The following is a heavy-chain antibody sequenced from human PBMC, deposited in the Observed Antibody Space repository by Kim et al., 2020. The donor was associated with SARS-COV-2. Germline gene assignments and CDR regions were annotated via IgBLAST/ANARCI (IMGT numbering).Heavy chain of an antibody. Sequence: GGSLRPSCTASGFTFDDYAMNWVRQAPGKGLEWVAILSGDGDNPYYADSVEGRFTISRDNFKNSLYLQMNSLKIEDAALYYCARKTHWNDAFDYWGQGTL. V-gene: IGHV3-43*02. CDR2: LSGDGDNP. D-gene: IGHD1-1*01. CDR3: ARKTHWNDAFDY. CDR1: GFTFDDYA. J-gene: IGHJ4*02.